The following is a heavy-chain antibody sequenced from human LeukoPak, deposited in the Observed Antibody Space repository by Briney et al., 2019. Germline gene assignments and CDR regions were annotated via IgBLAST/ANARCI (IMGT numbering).Heavy chain of an antibody. Sequence: ASVKVSCKASGYTFTSYGISWVRQAPGQGLEWMGWISAYNGNTNYAQKLQGRVTMTTDTSTSTAYMELRSLRSDDTAVYYCARGGRGKTWSWGIEVFDYWGQGTLVTVSS. CDR2: ISAYNGNT. V-gene: IGHV1-18*01. J-gene: IGHJ4*02. CDR3: ARGGRGKTWSWGIEVFDY. D-gene: IGHD3-10*01. CDR1: GYTFTSYG.